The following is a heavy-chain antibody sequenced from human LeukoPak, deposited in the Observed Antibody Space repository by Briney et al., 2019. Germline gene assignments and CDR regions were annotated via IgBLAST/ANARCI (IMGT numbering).Heavy chain of an antibody. D-gene: IGHD3-10*01. Sequence: GGSLRLSCAASGFTFSSYAMTWVRQVPGKGPEWVSDISGSGDSTYYADSVKGRFTISRDNSKNTLYLQMNSLRAEDTAVYYCATNLNYYGSRSDIWGQGTPVTVSS. V-gene: IGHV3-23*01. CDR2: ISGSGDST. J-gene: IGHJ4*02. CDR1: GFTFSSYA. CDR3: ATNLNYYGSRSDI.